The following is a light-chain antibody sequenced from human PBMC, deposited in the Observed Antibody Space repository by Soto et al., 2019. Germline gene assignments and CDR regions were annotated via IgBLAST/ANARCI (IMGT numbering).Light chain of an antibody. V-gene: IGLV2-23*02. J-gene: IGLJ1*01. CDR2: EVS. CDR1: SSDVGSYNL. CDR3: CSYAGSSGDV. Sequence: QSMMTQPASLSVYPGTSISISCPGNSSDVGSYNLVSWYQLRPGKATKLMIYEVSKRPSGVSNRFSGSKSGNTASLTISGLRAEDEADYFGCSYAGSSGDVFGTGTKVTVL.